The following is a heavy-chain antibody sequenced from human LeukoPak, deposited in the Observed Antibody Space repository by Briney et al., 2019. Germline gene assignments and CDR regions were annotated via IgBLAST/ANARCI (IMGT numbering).Heavy chain of an antibody. CDR2: ITNDGSST. CDR1: GLTFSSHW. D-gene: IGHD2-2*01. J-gene: IGHJ6*02. V-gene: IGHV3-74*01. Sequence: GGSLRLSCAASGLTFSSHWMHWVRQAPGKGLVWVSRITNDGSSTTYADSVKGRFTISRDNAKNMLYLQVNRLRAEDTAVYYCARVSGYQLLFTGVHYYGMDVWGQGTTVTVSS. CDR3: ARVSGYQLLFTGVHYYGMDV.